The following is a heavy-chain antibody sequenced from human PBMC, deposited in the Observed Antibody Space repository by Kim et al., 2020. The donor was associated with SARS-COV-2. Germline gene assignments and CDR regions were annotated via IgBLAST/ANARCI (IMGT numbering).Heavy chain of an antibody. D-gene: IGHD2-8*02. CDR3: AKVMSGAHVGRDYFDY. J-gene: IGHJ4*02. CDR1: EFTFRSYA. CDR2: ISGSGDST. Sequence: GGSLRLSCAASEFTFRSYAMDWVRQAPGKGLEWVSAISGSGDSTYYADSVKGRFTISRDNSKNTLYLQMNSLRAEDTAVYYCAKVMSGAHVGRDYFDYWGQGTLVTVSS. V-gene: IGHV3-23*01.